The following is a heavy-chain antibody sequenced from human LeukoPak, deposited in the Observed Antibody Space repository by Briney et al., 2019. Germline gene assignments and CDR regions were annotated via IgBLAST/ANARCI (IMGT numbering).Heavy chain of an antibody. D-gene: IGHD6-6*01. CDR3: ARDPYSSSMEDDF. CDR2: INPNSGGT. V-gene: IGHV1-2*06. CDR1: GYTFTSYY. Sequence: ALVKVSCKASGYTFTSYYMHWVRQAPGQGLEWMGRINPNSGGTNYAQKFQGRVTMTRDTSISTAYMELSRLRSDDTAVYYCARDPYSSSMEDDFWGQGTLVTVSS. J-gene: IGHJ4*02.